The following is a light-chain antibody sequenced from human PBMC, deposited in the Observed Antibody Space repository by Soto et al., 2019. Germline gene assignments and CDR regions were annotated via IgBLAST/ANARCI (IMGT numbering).Light chain of an antibody. CDR2: DVS. CDR1: SSDVGGYNY. V-gene: IGLV2-14*01. CDR3: SSYTGSSLYV. Sequence: QSALTQPASVSGSPGQSITISCTGTSSDVGGYNYVSWYQQHPGKAPKLMIYDVSNRPSGVSNRFSGSKSGNTASLTISGPQAEDEADYYCSSYTGSSLYVFGTGTKVTVL. J-gene: IGLJ1*01.